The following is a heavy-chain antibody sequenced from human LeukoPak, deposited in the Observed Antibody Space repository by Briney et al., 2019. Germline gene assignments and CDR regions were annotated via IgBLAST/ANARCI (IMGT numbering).Heavy chain of an antibody. Sequence: PGRSLRLSCAASGFTFSSYAMHWVRQAPGKGLEWVSAISGSGGSTYYADSVKGRFTISRDNSKNTLYLQMNSLRAEDTAVYYCAKGQELDDGVFDSWGQGTRVTVSS. CDR1: GFTFSSYA. V-gene: IGHV3-23*01. D-gene: IGHD1-1*01. J-gene: IGHJ4*02. CDR2: ISGSGGST. CDR3: AKGQELDDGVFDS.